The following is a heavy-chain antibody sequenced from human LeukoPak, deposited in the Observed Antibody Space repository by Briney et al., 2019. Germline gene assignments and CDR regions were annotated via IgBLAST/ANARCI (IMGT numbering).Heavy chain of an antibody. Sequence: GASVKVSCKASGYTFTSYGISWVRQAPGQGLEWMGWISAYNGNTNYAQKLQGRVTMTTDTSTSTAYMELRSLRSDDTAVYYCAREGSITMVRGVINYWGQGTLVPVSS. CDR3: AREGSITMVRGVINY. D-gene: IGHD3-10*01. CDR1: GYTFTSYG. J-gene: IGHJ4*02. CDR2: ISAYNGNT. V-gene: IGHV1-18*01.